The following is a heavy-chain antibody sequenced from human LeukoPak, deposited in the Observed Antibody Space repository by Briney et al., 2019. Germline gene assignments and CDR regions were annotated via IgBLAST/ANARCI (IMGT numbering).Heavy chain of an antibody. CDR1: GFSFSTYA. J-gene: IGHJ4*02. V-gene: IGHV3-23*01. Sequence: PGGSLRLSCAASGFSFSTYAMSWVRPAPGKGLEWVSGISGSGGTTFYADSVKGRFTISRDNSKNTLYLQMNSLRAEDTAVYYCAKDPSLLWFGNLFYFDYWGQGTLVTVSS. CDR2: ISGSGGTT. D-gene: IGHD3-10*01. CDR3: AKDPSLLWFGNLFYFDY.